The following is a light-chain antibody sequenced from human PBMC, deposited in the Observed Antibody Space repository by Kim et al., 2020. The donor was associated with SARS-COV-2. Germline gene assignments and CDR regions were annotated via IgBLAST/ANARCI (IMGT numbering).Light chain of an antibody. CDR1: SSNIGTNT. J-gene: IGLJ2*01. CDR3: AAWDDSRTGL. V-gene: IGLV1-44*01. Sequence: QAVVTQPPSASGTPGQRVTISCSGSSSNIGTNTVNWYQQLPGTAPKLLIYSNNQRPSGVPDRFSGSKSGTSASLAISGLQSDDEADYYCAAWDDSRTGLFGGGTQLTVL. CDR2: SNN.